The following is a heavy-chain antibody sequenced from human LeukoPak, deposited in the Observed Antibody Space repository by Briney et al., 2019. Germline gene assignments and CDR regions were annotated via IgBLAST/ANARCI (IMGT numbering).Heavy chain of an antibody. J-gene: IGHJ4*02. CDR2: ISYDGSNK. V-gene: IGHV3-30*01. CDR3: ARPGSIAARSLYYFDY. CDR1: GFTFSSYA. D-gene: IGHD6-6*01. Sequence: PGRSLRLSCAASGFTFSSYAMHWVRQAPGKGLEWVAVISYDGSNKYYADSVKGRFTISRDNSKNTLYLQTNSLRAEDTAVYYCARPGSIAARSLYYFDYWGQGTLVTVSS.